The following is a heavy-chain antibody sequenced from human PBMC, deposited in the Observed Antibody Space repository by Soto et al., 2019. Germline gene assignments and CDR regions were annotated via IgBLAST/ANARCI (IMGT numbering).Heavy chain of an antibody. D-gene: IGHD3-16*01. J-gene: IGHJ3*02. CDR3: RVVTLLRFFDI. CDR1: GGSIGSGGYY. Sequence: PSETLSLTCTVSGGSIGSGGYYWSWIRQHPGKGLEWIGHIYYNGDTHDNPSLKSRLSISLDTSKNHFSLNLSSVTAADSAVYFDRVVTLLRFFDIGAPGTMVPVS. CDR2: IYYNGDT. V-gene: IGHV4-31*03.